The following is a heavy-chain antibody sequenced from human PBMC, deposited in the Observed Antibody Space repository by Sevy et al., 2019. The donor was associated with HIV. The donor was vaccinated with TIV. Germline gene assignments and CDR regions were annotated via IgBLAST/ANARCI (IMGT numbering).Heavy chain of an antibody. Sequence: GGSLRLSCAASGFTFITYTMNWVRQAPGKGLQSVSSIGISSSYIYYADSVKGRFTISRDNAKNSLYLQMNSLRAEDMAVYYCARANLDSSGSYDAFDIWGQGTMVTVSS. CDR1: GFTFITYT. CDR3: ARANLDSSGSYDAFDI. V-gene: IGHV3-21*01. D-gene: IGHD3-22*01. CDR2: IGISSSYI. J-gene: IGHJ3*02.